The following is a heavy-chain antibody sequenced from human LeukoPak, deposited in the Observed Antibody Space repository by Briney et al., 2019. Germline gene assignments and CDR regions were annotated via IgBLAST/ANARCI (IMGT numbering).Heavy chain of an antibody. J-gene: IGHJ6*03. V-gene: IGHV3-20*04. CDR2: INWNGGST. CDR1: GFTFDDYG. Sequence: GGSLRLSCAASGFTFDDYGMSWVRQAPGKGLEWVSGINWNGGSTVYADSVKGRFTISRDNAKNSLYLQMNSLRAEDTALYYCARLSYCSGGSCYRETYYYYYMDVWGKGTTVTVSS. CDR3: ARLSYCSGGSCYRETYYYYYMDV. D-gene: IGHD2-15*01.